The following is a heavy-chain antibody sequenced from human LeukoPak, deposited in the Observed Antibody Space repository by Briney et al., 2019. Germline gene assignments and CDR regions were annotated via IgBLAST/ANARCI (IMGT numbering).Heavy chain of an antibody. J-gene: IGHJ4*02. D-gene: IGHD6-6*01. V-gene: IGHV3-23*01. CDR2: IFPSGGEI. CDR3: AKESLAIEYYFDY. Sequence: GGSLRLSCAASGFTFSTFAMIWVRQPPGKGLEWVSSIFPSGGEIHYADSVRGRFTISRDNSKSTLSLQMNSPRAEDTAIYYCAKESLAIEYYFDYWGQGTLVTVSS. CDR1: GFTFSTFA.